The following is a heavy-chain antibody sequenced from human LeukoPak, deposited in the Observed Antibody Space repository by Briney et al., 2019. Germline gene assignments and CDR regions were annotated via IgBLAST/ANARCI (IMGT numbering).Heavy chain of an antibody. V-gene: IGHV1-18*01. CDR1: GYTFTSYG. D-gene: IGHD6-13*01. J-gene: IGHJ5*02. CDR2: ISAYDANT. CDR3: ARGQAAAHWFDP. Sequence: GASVKVSCKASGYTFTSYGISWVRQAPGQGLEWMGWISAYDANTNYAPKLQGRVTVTTDTSTSTAYMELRSLRSDDTAVYYCARGQAAAHWFDPWGQGTLVTVSS.